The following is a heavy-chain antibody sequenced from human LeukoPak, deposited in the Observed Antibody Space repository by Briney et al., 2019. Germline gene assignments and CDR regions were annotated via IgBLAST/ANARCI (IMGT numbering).Heavy chain of an antibody. J-gene: IGHJ4*02. V-gene: IGHV3-30*18. Sequence: QPGGSLRLSCAASGFTFSSYGMHWVRQAPGKGLEWVAVISYDGSNKYYADSVKGRFTISRDNSKNTLYLQMNSLRAEDTAVYYCAKPRDYGDYVPFDYWGQGTLVTVSS. CDR1: GFTFSSYG. CDR3: AKPRDYGDYVPFDY. CDR2: ISYDGSNK. D-gene: IGHD4-17*01.